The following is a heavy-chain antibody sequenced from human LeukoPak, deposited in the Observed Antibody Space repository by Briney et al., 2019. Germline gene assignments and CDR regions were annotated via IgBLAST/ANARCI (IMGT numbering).Heavy chain of an antibody. CDR2: SSNIGGT. V-gene: IGHV4-59*01. CDR3: ARVKGSNWLDP. Sequence: SETLSLTCTVSGVFISIFYWTWIRQPPGKGLEWIGYSSNIGGTYYNPSLKSRVTISLDTSKNQFSLRLNSVTAADTAVYYCARVKGSNWLDPWGQGTLVTVSS. D-gene: IGHD6-6*01. J-gene: IGHJ5*02. CDR1: GVFISIFY.